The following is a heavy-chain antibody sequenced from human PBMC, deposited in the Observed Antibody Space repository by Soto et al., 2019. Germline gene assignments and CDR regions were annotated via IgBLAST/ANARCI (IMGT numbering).Heavy chain of an antibody. CDR2: IWYDGTNA. V-gene: IGHV3-33*06. D-gene: IGHD1-26*01. CDR3: AKEDPSGRYSLDY. CDR1: GFTFNTYG. Sequence: QVQLVESGGGVVRPGRSLRLACEASGFTFNTYGMHWVRQAPGKGLQWVAVIWYDGTNAYYADSVKGRFTISRDNSKDTLYLEMNNLRAEDTAVYYCAKEDPSGRYSLDYWGQGSQVTVSS. J-gene: IGHJ4*02.